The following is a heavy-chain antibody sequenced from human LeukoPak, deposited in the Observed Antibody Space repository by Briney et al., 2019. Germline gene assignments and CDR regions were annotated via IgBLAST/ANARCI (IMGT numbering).Heavy chain of an antibody. CDR1: GVSISSSEW. CDR3: ARIRARYLTGTKTRAFDI. D-gene: IGHD1-7*01. Sequence: PSETLSLTCAVSGVSISSSEWWIWVRQPPGKGLEWIGEINHSGSTNYNPSLKSRVTISVDTAKNQFSLKLSSVTAADTAVYYCARIRARYLTGTKTRAFDIWGQGTMVTVSS. J-gene: IGHJ3*02. V-gene: IGHV4-4*02. CDR2: INHSGST.